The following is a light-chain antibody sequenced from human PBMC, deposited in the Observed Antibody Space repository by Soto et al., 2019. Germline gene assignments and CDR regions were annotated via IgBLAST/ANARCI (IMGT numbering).Light chain of an antibody. CDR1: SSDIGGYNY. CDR3: RSYTSSSTYV. J-gene: IGLJ1*01. CDR2: DVS. V-gene: IGLV2-14*01. Sequence: QSALTQPASVSGSPGQSITISCTGTSSDIGGYNYVSWYQQHPGKAPKLLIYDVSNRPSGVSNRFSGSKSGNTASLTISGLQAEVEADYYCRSYTSSSTYVFAAGTKVTVL.